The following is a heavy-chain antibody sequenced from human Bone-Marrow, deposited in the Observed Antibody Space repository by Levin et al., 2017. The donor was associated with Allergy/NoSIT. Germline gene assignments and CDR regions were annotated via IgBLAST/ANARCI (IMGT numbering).Heavy chain of an antibody. CDR1: GDIVSSNSAA. J-gene: IGHJ4*02. CDR3: ARTTTESSGIDY. V-gene: IGHV6-1*01. D-gene: IGHD3-22*01. Sequence: SETLSLTCDISGDIVSSNSAAWNWIRQSPSRGLEWLGRTYYRSKWYNDYAISVESRITINPDTSKNHFSLQLNSVTPEDTAVYYCARTTTESSGIDYWGQGTLVTVSS. CDR2: TYYRSKWYN.